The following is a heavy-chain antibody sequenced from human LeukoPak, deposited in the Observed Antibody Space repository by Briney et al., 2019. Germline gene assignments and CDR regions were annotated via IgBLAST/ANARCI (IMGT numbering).Heavy chain of an antibody. V-gene: IGHV3-11*01. Sequence: GGSLRLSCAASGFTFSDYHMSWIRQAPGKGLEWVSYISSGGSTIYYADSVKGRFTISRDNAKNSLYLQMNSLRAEDTAVYYCARTGRRAFDIWGQGTMVTVSS. CDR1: GFTFSDYH. CDR3: ARTGRRAFDI. D-gene: IGHD2-15*01. CDR2: ISSGGSTI. J-gene: IGHJ3*02.